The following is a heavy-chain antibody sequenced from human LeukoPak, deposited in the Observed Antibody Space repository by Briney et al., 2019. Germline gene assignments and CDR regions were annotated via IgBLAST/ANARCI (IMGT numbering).Heavy chain of an antibody. V-gene: IGHV3-30*19. D-gene: IGHD3-3*01. J-gene: IGHJ4*02. CDR2: ISYDGSNK. Sequence: PGVSLRLSCAASGFTFSSYGMHWVRQAPGKGLEWVAVISYDGSNKYYADSVKGRFTISRDNSKNTLYLQMNSLRAEDTAVYYCARDVLRFLEWPTGIGYWGQGTLVTVSS. CDR1: GFTFSSYG. CDR3: ARDVLRFLEWPTGIGY.